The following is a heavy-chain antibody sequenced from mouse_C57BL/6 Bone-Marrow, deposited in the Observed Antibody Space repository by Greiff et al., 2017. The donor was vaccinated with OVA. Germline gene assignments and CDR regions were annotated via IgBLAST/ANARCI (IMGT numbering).Heavy chain of an antibody. D-gene: IGHD3-2*02. Sequence: VKLMESGAELARPGASVKLSCKASGYTFTSYGISWVKQRTGQGLEWIGEIYPRSGNTYYNEKFKGKATLTADKSSSTAYMELRSLTSEDSAVYFCYRQLRLHYWGQGTTLTVSS. V-gene: IGHV1-81*01. CDR2: IYPRSGNT. J-gene: IGHJ2*01. CDR1: GYTFTSYG. CDR3: YRQLRLHY.